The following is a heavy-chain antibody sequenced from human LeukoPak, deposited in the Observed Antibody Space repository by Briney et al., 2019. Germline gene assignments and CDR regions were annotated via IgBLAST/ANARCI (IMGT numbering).Heavy chain of an antibody. V-gene: IGHV4-30-4*08. CDR1: GGSISSSSYY. CDR2: IYYSGST. CDR3: ARGDYGDYNTIWYFDL. J-gene: IGHJ2*01. Sequence: PSETLSLTCTVSGGSISSSSYYWGWIRQPPGKGLEWIGYIYYSGSTYYNPSLKSRVTISVDTSKNQFSLKLSSVTAADTAVYYCARGDYGDYNTIWYFDLWGRGTLVTVSS. D-gene: IGHD4-17*01.